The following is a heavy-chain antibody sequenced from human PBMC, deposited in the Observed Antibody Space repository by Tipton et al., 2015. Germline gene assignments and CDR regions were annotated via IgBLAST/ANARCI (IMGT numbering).Heavy chain of an antibody. V-gene: IGHV3-21*01. CDR1: GFSLSSYS. J-gene: IGHJ4*02. Sequence: LSLTCAASGFSLSSYSMNWVRQAPGKGLEWVSFISPSSRYIYYGDSVKGRFTISRDNRRNSLNLQMNSLRAEDTAVYYCVRDPGRYFDYWGQGTLATVSS. CDR2: ISPSSRYI. CDR3: VRDPGRYFDY.